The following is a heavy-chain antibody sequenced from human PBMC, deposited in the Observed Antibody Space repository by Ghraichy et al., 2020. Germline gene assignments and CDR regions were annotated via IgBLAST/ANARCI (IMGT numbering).Heavy chain of an antibody. CDR1: GGSISSYY. J-gene: IGHJ6*02. CDR2: IYTSGST. CDR3: ARESLGYCSSTSCYGYYYYGMDV. Sequence: SQTLSLTCTVSGGSISSYYWSWIRQPAGKGLEWIGRIYTSGSTNYNPSLKSRVTMSVDTSKNQFSLKLSSVTAADTAVYYCARESLGYCSSTSCYGYYYYGMDVWGQGTTVTVSS. V-gene: IGHV4-4*07. D-gene: IGHD2-2*01.